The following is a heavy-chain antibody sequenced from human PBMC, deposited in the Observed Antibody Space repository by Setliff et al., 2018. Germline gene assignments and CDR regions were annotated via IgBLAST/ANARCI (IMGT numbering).Heavy chain of an antibody. CDR1: GGSISSISYY. CDR3: ASCRYQVPYDY. CDR2: VYDSGTT. Sequence: SETLSLTCTVPGGSISSISYYWGWIRQPPGKGLEWIGTVYDSGTTYYNSSLKSRVTIFVYTSKNQFSLNLNSVTAADTGVYYCASCRYQVPYDYWGQGILVTVSS. J-gene: IGHJ4*02. D-gene: IGHD2-2*01. V-gene: IGHV4-39*01.